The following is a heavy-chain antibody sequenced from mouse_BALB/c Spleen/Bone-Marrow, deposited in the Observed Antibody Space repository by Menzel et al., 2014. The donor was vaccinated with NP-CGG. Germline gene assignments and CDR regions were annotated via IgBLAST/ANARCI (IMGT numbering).Heavy chain of an antibody. D-gene: IGHD1-2*01. V-gene: IGHV4-1*02. CDR2: INPDSSTI. CDR1: GFDFSGYW. Sequence: DVQLVESGGGLVQPGGSLKLSCAASGFDFSGYWMTWVRRAPGKGLEWIGEINPDSSTINYTPSLKDKFIISRDNAKNALYLQMSRVRSEDTALYYCARPDYYGYQDVWGAGTTVTVSS. J-gene: IGHJ1*01. CDR3: ARPDYYGYQDV.